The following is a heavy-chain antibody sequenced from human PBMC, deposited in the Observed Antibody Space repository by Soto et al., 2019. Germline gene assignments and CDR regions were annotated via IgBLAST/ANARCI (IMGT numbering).Heavy chain of an antibody. D-gene: IGHD3-10*01. CDR2: ISPSGST. J-gene: IGHJ4*02. Sequence: SETLSLTCAVFGGSLSGYYWSWIRHSPGKGLEWIGEISPSGSTNYNPSLKSRFTISMDTSKNQFSLKLNSVTAADTAVFYCASRMGSGRYYFDYWGQGTLVTVSS. V-gene: IGHV4-34*01. CDR1: GGSLSGYY. CDR3: ASRMGSGRYYFDY.